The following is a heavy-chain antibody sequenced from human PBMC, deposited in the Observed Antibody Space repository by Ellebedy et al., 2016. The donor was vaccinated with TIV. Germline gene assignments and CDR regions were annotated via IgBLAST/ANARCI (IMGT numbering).Heavy chain of an antibody. J-gene: IGHJ4*02. CDR3: ARGNSEGAFDY. CDR1: GFTFSSYA. D-gene: IGHD4-23*01. Sequence: GESLKISCAASGFTFSSYAMHWVRQAPGKGLEWVAVISYDGSNKYYADSVKGRLTISRDNSKNTLYLQMNSLRAEDTAVYYCARGNSEGAFDYWGQGTLVTVSS. CDR2: ISYDGSNK. V-gene: IGHV3-30-3*01.